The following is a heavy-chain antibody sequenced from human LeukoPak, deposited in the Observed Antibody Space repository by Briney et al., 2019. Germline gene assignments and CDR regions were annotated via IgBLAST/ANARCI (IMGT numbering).Heavy chain of an antibody. CDR1: GYSFNSYW. Sequence: GESLKISCKGSGYSFNSYWIGWVRQMPGKGLEWMGIISPGDSETRYSPSSQGQVTISADKSISTAYLQWSSLKASGTAMYYCARLSSGGYYYSAYWGQGTLVTVSS. J-gene: IGHJ4*02. D-gene: IGHD3-22*01. CDR3: ARLSSGGYYYSAY. V-gene: IGHV5-51*01. CDR2: ISPGDSET.